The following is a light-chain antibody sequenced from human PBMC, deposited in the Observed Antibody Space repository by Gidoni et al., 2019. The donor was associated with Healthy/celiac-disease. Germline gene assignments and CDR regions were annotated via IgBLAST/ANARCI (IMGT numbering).Light chain of an antibody. CDR3: QSADSSGTLRV. CDR1: ALPKQY. CDR2: KDS. J-gene: IGLJ3*02. Sequence: YELTRPPSVSVSPGQTARITCSGDALPKQYAYWYPQKPGQAPVLVIYKDSERPSGIPERFSGSSSGTTVTLTISGVQAEDEADYYCQSADSSGTLRVFGGGTKLTVL. V-gene: IGLV3-25*02.